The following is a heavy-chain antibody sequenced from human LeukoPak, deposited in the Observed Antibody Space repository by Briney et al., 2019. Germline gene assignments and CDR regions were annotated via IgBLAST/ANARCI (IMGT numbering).Heavy chain of an antibody. D-gene: IGHD1-1*01. V-gene: IGHV4-61*01. J-gene: IGHJ4*02. CDR1: GGSVSSGSYY. Sequence: TSETLSLTCTVSGGSVSSGSYYWSWIRQPPGKGLEWVGYIYYRGNTNHNPSLKSRVTMAVDTSKNQFSLKVSSVTAADTAVYYCARAGNNWSFDYWGQGTLVTVSS. CDR2: IYYRGNT. CDR3: ARAGNNWSFDY.